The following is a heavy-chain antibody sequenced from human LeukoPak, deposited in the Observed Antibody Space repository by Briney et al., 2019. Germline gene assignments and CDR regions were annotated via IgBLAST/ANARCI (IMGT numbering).Heavy chain of an antibody. J-gene: IGHJ4*02. Sequence: KSSETLSLTCTVSGGSISRYYWSWIRQPPGKGLEWFGYVYDSGTTNYNPSLKSRVTIPVDTSKNQFSLKLSSVTAADTAVYYCARDTEWRYFDYWGQGTLVTVSS. V-gene: IGHV4-59*01. CDR3: ARDTEWRYFDY. D-gene: IGHD2-8*01. CDR1: GGSISRYY. CDR2: VYDSGTT.